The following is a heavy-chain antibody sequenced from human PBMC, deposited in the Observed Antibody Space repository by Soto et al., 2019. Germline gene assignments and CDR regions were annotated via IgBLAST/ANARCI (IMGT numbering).Heavy chain of an antibody. J-gene: IGHJ3*02. CDR3: ARDGRYYSSGWLGRENGFAFDI. CDR1: GGSISSGDYY. CDR2: IYYSGST. D-gene: IGHD6-19*01. Sequence: SETLSLTCTVSGGSISSGDYYWSWIRQPPGKGLEWIGYIYYSGSTYYNPSLKSRVTISVDTSKNQFSLKLSSVTAADTAVYYCARDGRYYSSGWLGRENGFAFDIWGQGTIVTVSS. V-gene: IGHV4-30-4*01.